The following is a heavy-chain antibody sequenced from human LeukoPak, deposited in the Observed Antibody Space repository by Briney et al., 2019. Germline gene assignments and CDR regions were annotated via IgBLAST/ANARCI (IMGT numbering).Heavy chain of an antibody. CDR1: GFTFSSYS. CDR2: ISGSGGGT. D-gene: IGHD3-22*01. J-gene: IGHJ6*02. CDR3: AKASLGVVARYGMDV. Sequence: AGGSLRLSCAASGFTFSSYSMNWVRQAPGKGLEWVSAISGSGGGTYYADSVKGRFTISRDNSKNTLYLQMNSLRAEDTAVYYCAKASLGVVARYGMDVWGQGTTVTVSS. V-gene: IGHV3-23*01.